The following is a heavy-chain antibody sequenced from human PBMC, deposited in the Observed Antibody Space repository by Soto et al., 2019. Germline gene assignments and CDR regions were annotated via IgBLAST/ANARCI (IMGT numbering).Heavy chain of an antibody. CDR2: VSFSSKNI. V-gene: IGHV3-48*02. CDR1: GVTFSSHC. D-gene: IGHD3-16*01. CDR3: AKEYLSGGDVMDV. J-gene: IGHJ6*02. Sequence: GGSLRHSCAASGVTFSSHCMNWVRQAPGKGLEWVSYVSFSSKNIFYADSVKGRFTISRDNAKNSLYLQMNSLRDEDTAVYFCAKEYLSGGDVMDVWGQRSTVSVSS.